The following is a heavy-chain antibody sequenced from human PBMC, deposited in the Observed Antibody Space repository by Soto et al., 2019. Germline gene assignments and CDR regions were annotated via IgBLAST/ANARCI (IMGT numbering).Heavy chain of an antibody. CDR3: GRGHYGVYHLYFDL. V-gene: IGHV3-7*03. D-gene: IGHD4-17*01. CDR2: IKQDGGEI. Sequence: EVQLVESGGGLVQPGGSLRLSCEASGFSFTAYWMSWVRQAPGKGLEWVASIKQDGGEIYYVDSVKGRFTISRDNAKNSLYLQMNSLRAEDTAIYHWGRGHYGVYHLYFDLWCRGTLVSVSS. J-gene: IGHJ2*01. CDR1: GFSFTAYW.